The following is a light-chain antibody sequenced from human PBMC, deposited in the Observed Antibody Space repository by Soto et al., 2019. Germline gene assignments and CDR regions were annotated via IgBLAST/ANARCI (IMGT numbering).Light chain of an antibody. CDR3: QQYGSSGT. Sequence: ELVLTQSPGTLSLSPGERATLSCRASQSVSSSYLAWYQQNPGQAPRLLIYGASSRATGIPDRFSGSGSGTEFTLTISRLEPEDFAVYYCQQYGSSGTVGQGTKVDI. CDR1: QSVSSSY. V-gene: IGKV3-20*01. CDR2: GAS. J-gene: IGKJ1*01.